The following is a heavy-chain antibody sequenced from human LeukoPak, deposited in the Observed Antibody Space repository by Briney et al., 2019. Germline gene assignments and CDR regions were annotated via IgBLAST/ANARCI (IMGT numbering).Heavy chain of an antibody. V-gene: IGHV3-7*01. CDR2: IKQGRSDK. Sequence: GGSLRLSCAASGFTFSSYWMSWVRQAPGKGLEWVANIKQGRSDKYYVDSVKGRFTISRDNAKNSLYLQMNSLRAEDTAVYYCARVNYGSAPAFDIWGQGTMVTVSS. D-gene: IGHD3-10*01. CDR3: ARVNYGSAPAFDI. J-gene: IGHJ3*02. CDR1: GFTFSSYW.